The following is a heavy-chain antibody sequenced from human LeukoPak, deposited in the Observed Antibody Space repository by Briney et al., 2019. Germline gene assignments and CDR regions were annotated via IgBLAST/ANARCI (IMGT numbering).Heavy chain of an antibody. V-gene: IGHV4-34*01. Sequence: SETLSLTCAVYGGSFSGYYWSWIRQPPGKGLEWIGEINHSGSTNYNPSLKSRVTISVDTSKNQFSLKLSSVTAADTAVYYCARLYYYYMDVWGKGTTVAVSS. CDR3: ARLYYYYMDV. J-gene: IGHJ6*03. CDR1: GGSFSGYY. CDR2: INHSGST.